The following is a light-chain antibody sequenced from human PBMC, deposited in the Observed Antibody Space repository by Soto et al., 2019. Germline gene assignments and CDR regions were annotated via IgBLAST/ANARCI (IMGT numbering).Light chain of an antibody. CDR2: AAS. Sequence: DIQITQSPSSLSSSVLERFTITCGASQSISSYLNWYQQKPGKAPKLLIYAASSLYGGVPSRFSGSGSGTEFTFTISSLQPDDFATYYCQQYTNYPWTFGQGTKVDIK. V-gene: IGKV1-39*01. CDR1: QSISSY. J-gene: IGKJ1*01. CDR3: QQYTNYPWT.